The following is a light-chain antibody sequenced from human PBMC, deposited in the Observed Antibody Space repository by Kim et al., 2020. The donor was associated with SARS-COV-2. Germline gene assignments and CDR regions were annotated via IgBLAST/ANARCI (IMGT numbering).Light chain of an antibody. CDR2: DVF. CDR3: TSYRNSGYV. CDR1: SSDGGTYNY. J-gene: IGLJ1*01. Sequence: QSDLTQPASVSGSPGQSITISCTGTSSDGGTYNYVSWYQQSSGKAPKLMIYDVFKRPSGVPNRFSGSKSGNTASLTISGLQAEDEADYYCTSYRNSGYVFGTGTQVTVL. V-gene: IGLV2-14*03.